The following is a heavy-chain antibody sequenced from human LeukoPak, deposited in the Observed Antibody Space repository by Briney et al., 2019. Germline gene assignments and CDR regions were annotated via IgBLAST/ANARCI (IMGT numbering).Heavy chain of an antibody. V-gene: IGHV1-46*01. CDR3: ARDPIDSGSYYGAFDI. D-gene: IGHD1-26*01. J-gene: IGHJ3*02. CDR1: GYTFTTYY. Sequence: ASVKVSCKASGYTFTTYYMHWVRQAPGQGLEWMGIINPSGGSTSYAQKFQDRVTMTRDMSTSTVYMELSSLRSEDTAVYYCARDPIDSGSYYGAFDIWGQGTMVTVSS. CDR2: INPSGGST.